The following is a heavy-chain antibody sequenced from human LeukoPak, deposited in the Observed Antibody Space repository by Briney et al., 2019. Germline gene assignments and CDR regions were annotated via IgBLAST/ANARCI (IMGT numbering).Heavy chain of an antibody. J-gene: IGHJ4*02. CDR1: GSTLSRFA. V-gene: IGHV1-69*13. D-gene: IGHD6-6*01. CDR3: ARETRFIAARPPRPPYFDY. CDR2: IIAIFGTA. Sequence: GASVKVSCKASGSTLSRFAISWVRQAPGQGLEWMGGIIAIFGTANYAQKFQGRVTITADESTSTAYMELNSLTSEDTAVYYCARETRFIAARPPRPPYFDYWGQGTLVTVSS.